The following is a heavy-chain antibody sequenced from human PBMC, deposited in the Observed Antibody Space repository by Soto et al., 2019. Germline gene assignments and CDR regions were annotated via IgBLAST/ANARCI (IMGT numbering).Heavy chain of an antibody. CDR2: KNPNSGNT. J-gene: IGHJ6*02. Sequence: QVQLVQSGAEVKKPGASVKVSCKASGYTFTSYDINWVRQATGQGLEWMGWKNPNSGNTGYAQKFQGRVTMTRNTSISTAYMELSSLRSEDTAVYYCARGAGYYGSGSYNYYYYGMDVWGQGTTVTVSS. V-gene: IGHV1-8*01. CDR1: GYTFTSYD. D-gene: IGHD3-10*01. CDR3: ARGAGYYGSGSYNYYYYGMDV.